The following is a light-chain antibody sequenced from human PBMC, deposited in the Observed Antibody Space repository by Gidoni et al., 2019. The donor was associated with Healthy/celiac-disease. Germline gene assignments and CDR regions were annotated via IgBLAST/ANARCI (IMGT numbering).Light chain of an antibody. V-gene: IGKV3-11*01. CDR1: RSVSSS. Sequence: EIVLTQSPATLSLSPGERATLSCRARRSVSSSVAWYQQKPGQAPRLLIYDAANRATGLPARFSGSGSGTDFTLTISSLEPEDFAVYYCQQRSNWPGFTFGPGTKVDIK. J-gene: IGKJ3*01. CDR2: DAA. CDR3: QQRSNWPGFT.